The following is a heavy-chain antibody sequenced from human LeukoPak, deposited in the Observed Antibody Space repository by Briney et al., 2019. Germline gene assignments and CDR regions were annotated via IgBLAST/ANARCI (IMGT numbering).Heavy chain of an antibody. J-gene: IGHJ4*02. Sequence: GGSLRLSCAASGFTFSSYAMSWVRQATGKGLEWVSAISGSGGSTYYADSVKGRFTISRDNSKNTLYLQMNSLRAEDTAVYYCAKDLGAVAGQPRGYWGQGTLVTVSS. CDR3: AKDLGAVAGQPRGY. CDR1: GFTFSSYA. V-gene: IGHV3-23*01. CDR2: ISGSGGST. D-gene: IGHD6-19*01.